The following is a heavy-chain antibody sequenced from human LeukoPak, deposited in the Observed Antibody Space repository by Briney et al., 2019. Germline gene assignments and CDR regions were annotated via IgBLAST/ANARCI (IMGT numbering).Heavy chain of an antibody. Sequence: SVKVSCKASGGTFSSYAISWVRQAPGQGLEWMGGIIPIFGTANYAQKFQGRVTITADESTSTVYMELSSLRSEDTALYYCAREADYDPYYYYGMDVWGQGTTVTVSS. CDR2: IIPIFGTA. D-gene: IGHD3-3*01. V-gene: IGHV1-69*13. CDR3: AREADYDPYYYYGMDV. J-gene: IGHJ6*02. CDR1: GGTFSSYA.